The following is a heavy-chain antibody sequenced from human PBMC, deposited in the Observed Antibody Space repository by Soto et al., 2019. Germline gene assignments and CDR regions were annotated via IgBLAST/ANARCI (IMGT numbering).Heavy chain of an antibody. D-gene: IGHD2-2*01. V-gene: IGHV1-18*01. CDR1: GYRFNNYA. CDR2: ISANNGDT. Sequence: QVQLMQSGTEVTKPGASVKVSCKASGYRFNNYAITWVRQAPGQGLEWMGRISANNGDTNSAQHTQSRVTITTHTSTSTASMEQTSLRSDDTAVYYCARERCRSSSCDGDFYYYYQDVWGEGTTV. CDR3: ARERCRSSSCDGDFYYYYQDV. J-gene: IGHJ6*02.